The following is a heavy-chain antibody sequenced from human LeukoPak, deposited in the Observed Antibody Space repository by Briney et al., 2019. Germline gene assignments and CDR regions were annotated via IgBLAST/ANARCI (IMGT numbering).Heavy chain of an antibody. Sequence: ASVKVSCKASEYTFTGYYMHWVRQAPGQGLEWMGWINPNSGGTKYAQKFQGRVTMTRDTSISTAYMELSRLRSDDTAIYYCARPYSSGPDYYYMDVWGKGTTVIVSS. D-gene: IGHD3-10*01. CDR3: ARPYSSGPDYYYMDV. CDR2: INPNSGGT. V-gene: IGHV1-2*02. CDR1: EYTFTGYY. J-gene: IGHJ6*03.